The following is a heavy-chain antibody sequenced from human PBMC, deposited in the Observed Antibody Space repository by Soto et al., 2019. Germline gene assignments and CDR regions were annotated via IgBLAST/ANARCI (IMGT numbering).Heavy chain of an antibody. D-gene: IGHD1-1*01. J-gene: IGHJ4*01. V-gene: IGHV4-38-2*01. CDR1: GYSISSGLY. CDR3: AIGNHHLDY. CDR2: IYRGGIT. Sequence: PSETLSLTCAVSGYSISSGLYWGWIRQPPGKGLEWIGTIYRGGITYYNPSLKSRVTISIDTSKNHFSLRLSSVTATDTAVYFCAIGNHHLDYWGHGTLVTVSS.